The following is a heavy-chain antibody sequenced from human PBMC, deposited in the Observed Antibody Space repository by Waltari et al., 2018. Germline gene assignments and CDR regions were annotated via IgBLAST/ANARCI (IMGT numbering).Heavy chain of an antibody. J-gene: IGHJ5*02. CDR3: TRDLYGSGGDWFDP. D-gene: IGHD3-10*01. CDR1: GFDFSDYD. CDR2: IGGTHSNI. Sequence: EVRLAESGGGLVKPGGSLRLSCTASGFDFSDYDMNWVRQAPGTGLWWVLSIGGTHSNIFYADSVKGRFTVSRDNAKNSLYLQMDNLRAEDSGLYFCTRDLYGSGGDWFDPWGQGTLVTVSS. V-gene: IGHV3-21*03.